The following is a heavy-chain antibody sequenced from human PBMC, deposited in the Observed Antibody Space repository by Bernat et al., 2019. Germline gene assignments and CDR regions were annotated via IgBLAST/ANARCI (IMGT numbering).Heavy chain of an antibody. CDR2: IFYGWSTT. Sequence: QVQLQESGPGLVKPSETLPLTCTVSGDSVSTYYWSWIRQPPGKGLEWMGYIFYGWSTTNYNPSLQGRVTISVDTSTNQFSLKLNSVTAADTAVYYCWRGGRGWQVSPSPFDALDIWGQGTMVAVSS. CDR1: GDSVSTYY. J-gene: IGHJ3*02. D-gene: IGHD6-19*01. CDR3: WRGGRGWQVSPSPFDALDI. V-gene: IGHV4-59*02.